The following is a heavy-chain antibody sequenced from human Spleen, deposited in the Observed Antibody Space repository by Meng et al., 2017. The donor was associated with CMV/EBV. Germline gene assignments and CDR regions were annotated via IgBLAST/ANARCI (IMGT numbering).Heavy chain of an antibody. D-gene: IGHD6-19*01. J-gene: IGHJ6*02. V-gene: IGHV3-7*01. CDR2: IKQDETEK. CDR3: AKAIAVADTFYYYGMDV. CDR1: GFTFSIYW. Sequence: GESLKISCAASGFTFSIYWMSWVRQAPGKGLEWVANIKQDETEKNYVDSVKGRFTISRDNAKNSLYLQMNSLRPKDTAVYYCAKAIAVADTFYYYGMDVWGQGTTVTVSS.